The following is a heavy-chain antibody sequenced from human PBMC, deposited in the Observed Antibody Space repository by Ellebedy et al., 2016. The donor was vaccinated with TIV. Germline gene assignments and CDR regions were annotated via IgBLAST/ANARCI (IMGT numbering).Heavy chain of an antibody. CDR1: GYSFTSYW. V-gene: IGHV5-51*01. D-gene: IGHD6-6*01. Sequence: GESLKISWIGFGYSFTSYWIGWVRQMPGKGLEWMGIIYPPDSDTTYSPSFQNQVPISADKSISTAYLQWSSLKASDTAIYYCARQKKVGSIAPRREAFDIWGQGTMVTVSS. J-gene: IGHJ3*02. CDR2: IYPPDSDT. CDR3: ARQKKVGSIAPRREAFDI.